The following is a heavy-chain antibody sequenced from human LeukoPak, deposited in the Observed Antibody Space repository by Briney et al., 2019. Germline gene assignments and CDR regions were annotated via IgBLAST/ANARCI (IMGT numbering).Heavy chain of an antibody. Sequence: GGSLRLSCAASGFTFSSYGMHWVRQAPGKGLEWVAVIWYDGSNKYYADSVKGRFTISRDNSKNTLYLQMNSLGAEDTAVYYCARDQGDGYNLDYWGQGTLVTVSS. V-gene: IGHV3-33*01. J-gene: IGHJ4*02. CDR2: IWYDGSNK. CDR3: ARDQGDGYNLDY. CDR1: GFTFSSYG. D-gene: IGHD5-24*01.